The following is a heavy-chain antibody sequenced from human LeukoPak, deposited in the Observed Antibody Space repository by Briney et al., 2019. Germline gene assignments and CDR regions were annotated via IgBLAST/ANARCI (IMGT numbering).Heavy chain of an antibody. V-gene: IGHV3-30*18. CDR3: AKSYGDYVYYYYYGMDV. J-gene: IGHJ6*02. CDR2: ISYDGSNK. D-gene: IGHD4-17*01. CDR1: GFTFSSYG. Sequence: PGRSLRLSCAASGFTFSSYGMHWVRQAPGKGLEWGAVISYDGSNKYYADSVKGRFTISRDNSKNTLYLQLNRLRAEDTAVYYCAKSYGDYVYYYYYGMDVWGQGTTVTVSS.